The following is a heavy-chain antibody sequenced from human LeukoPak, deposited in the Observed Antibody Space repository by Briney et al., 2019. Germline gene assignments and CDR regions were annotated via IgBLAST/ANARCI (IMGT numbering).Heavy chain of an antibody. V-gene: IGHV1-2*04. Sequence: ASVKVSCKASGYTFTGYYMHWVRQAPGQGLEWMGWINPNSGGTNYAQKFQGWVTMTRDTSISTAYMELSRLRSDDTAVYYCARDRPLYSSSWIGSAFDIWGQGTMVTVSS. D-gene: IGHD6-13*01. CDR1: GYTFTGYY. J-gene: IGHJ3*02. CDR2: INPNSGGT. CDR3: ARDRPLYSSSWIGSAFDI.